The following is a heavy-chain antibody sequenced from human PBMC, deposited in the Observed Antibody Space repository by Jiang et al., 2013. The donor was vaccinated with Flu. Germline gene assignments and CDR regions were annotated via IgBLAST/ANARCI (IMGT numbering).Heavy chain of an antibody. Sequence: QTLSLTCAISGDSVSSNSAAWNWIRQSPSRGLEWLGRTYYRSKWYNDYAVSVKSRITINPDTSKNQFSLQLNSVTPEDTAVYYCARVLVIGLVVVPAATPKKXYYYYYGMDVVGPRDHGHRLL. CDR3: ARVLVIGLVVVPAATPKKXYYYYYGMDV. V-gene: IGHV6-1*01. CDR1: GDSVSSNSAA. CDR2: TYYRSKWYN. J-gene: IGHJ6*02. D-gene: IGHD2-2*01.